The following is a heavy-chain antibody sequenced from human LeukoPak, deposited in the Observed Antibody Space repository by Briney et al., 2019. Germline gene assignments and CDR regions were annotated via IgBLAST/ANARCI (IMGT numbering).Heavy chain of an antibody. CDR1: GFTFSSYA. J-gene: IGHJ4*02. Sequence: GGSLRLSCAASGFTFSSYAMSWVRQAPGKGLEWVSGISWNSGNIGYADSVKGRFTISRDNAKNSLYLQMNSLRAEDTALYYCAKGNGYNSLLYYFDYWGQGTLVTVSS. CDR2: ISWNSGNI. D-gene: IGHD5-24*01. CDR3: AKGNGYNSLLYYFDY. V-gene: IGHV3-9*01.